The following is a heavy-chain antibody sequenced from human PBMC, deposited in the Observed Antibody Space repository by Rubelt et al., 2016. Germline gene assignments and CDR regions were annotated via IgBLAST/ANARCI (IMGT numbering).Heavy chain of an antibody. D-gene: IGHD6-6*01. CDR2: INHSGST. J-gene: IGHJ5*02. V-gene: IGHV4-34*01. CDR1: GGSFSGYY. Sequence: QVQLQQWGAGLLKPSETLSLTCAVYGGSFSGYYWSWIRQPPGKGLEWIGEINHSGSTNYNPSFKVRVTISVDTSKNQFSLKLSSVTAADTAVYYCARGVRGTEYSSSPGWFDPWGQGTLVTVSS. CDR3: ARGVRGTEYSSSPGWFDP.